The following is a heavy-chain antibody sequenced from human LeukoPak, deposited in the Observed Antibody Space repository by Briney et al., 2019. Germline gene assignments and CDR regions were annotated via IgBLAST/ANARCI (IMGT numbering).Heavy chain of an antibody. V-gene: IGHV3-15*01. CDR2: IKSKTDGGTK. CDR1: GFTFSNAW. D-gene: IGHD2-2*01. Sequence: GGSLRLSCAASGFTFSNAWMSWVRQAPGKGLEWDDRIKSKTDGGTKGYAAPVKGRFTISRDDSKNTLYLQMNSLKTEDTAVYYCRIVVVPAAPGAFDIWGQGTMVTVSS. J-gene: IGHJ3*02. CDR3: RIVVVPAAPGAFDI.